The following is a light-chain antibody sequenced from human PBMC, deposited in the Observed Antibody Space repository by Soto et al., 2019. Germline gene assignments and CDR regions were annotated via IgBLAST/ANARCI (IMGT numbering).Light chain of an antibody. V-gene: IGKV3-20*01. CDR3: QQYGSSSVT. CDR1: QSVSSSY. J-gene: IGKJ1*01. CDR2: GAS. Sequence: EIELSQSLCTLSLCPGERATLYCRASQSVSSSYLAWYQQKPGQAPRLLIYGASSRATGIPDRFSGSGSGTDFTLTISRLEPEDFAVYYCQQYGSSSVTFGQGTKVDIK.